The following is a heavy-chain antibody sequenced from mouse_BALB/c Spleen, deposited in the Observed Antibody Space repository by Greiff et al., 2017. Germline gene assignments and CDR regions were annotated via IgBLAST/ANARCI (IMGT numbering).Heavy chain of an antibody. V-gene: IGHV2-9*02. CDR1: GFSLTSYG. CDR2: IWAGGST. CDR3: SHYAMDY. J-gene: IGHJ4*01. Sequence: VHLVESGPGLVAPSQSLSITCTVSGFSLTSYGVHWVRQPPGKGLEWLGVIWAGGSTNYNSALMSRLSISKDNSKSQVFLKMNSLQTDDTAMYYCSHYAMDYWGQGTSVTVSS.